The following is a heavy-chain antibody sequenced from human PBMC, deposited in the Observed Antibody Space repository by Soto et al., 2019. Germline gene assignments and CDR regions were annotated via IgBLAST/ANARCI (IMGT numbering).Heavy chain of an antibody. CDR2: IIPIFGTA. V-gene: IGHV1-69*13. J-gene: IGHJ6*02. D-gene: IGHD5-12*01. CDR3: ARGSIVATICYGMDV. Sequence: SVQVSCKASGGTFSSYAISWVRQATGQGLEWMGGIIPIFGTANYAQKFQGRVTITADESTSTAYMELSSLRSEDTAVYYCARGSIVATICYGMDVWGQGTTVTVSS. CDR1: GGTFSSYA.